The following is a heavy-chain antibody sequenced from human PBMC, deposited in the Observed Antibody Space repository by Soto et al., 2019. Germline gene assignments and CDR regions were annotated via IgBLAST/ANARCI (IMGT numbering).Heavy chain of an antibody. CDR3: AKGPFDYGSGSYGIGAFDI. Sequence: GGSLRLSCAASGFTFSSYAMSWVRQAPGKGLEWVSAISGSGGSTYYADSVKGRFTISRDNSKNTLYLQMNSLRAEDTAVYYCAKGPFDYGSGSYGIGAFDIWGQGTMVTVSS. J-gene: IGHJ3*02. V-gene: IGHV3-23*01. CDR1: GFTFSSYA. CDR2: ISGSGGST. D-gene: IGHD3-10*01.